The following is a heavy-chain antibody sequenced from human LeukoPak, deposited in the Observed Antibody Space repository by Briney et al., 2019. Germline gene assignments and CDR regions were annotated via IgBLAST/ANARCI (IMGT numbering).Heavy chain of an antibody. CDR3: ARCSGGWSDY. D-gene: IGHD6-19*01. V-gene: IGHV3-21*01. Sequence: GGSLRLSCAASGFTFSSYSMNWVRQAPGKGLEWVASITRSSSYIYYADSVKGRFTISRDNAKNSLYLQMNSLRAEDTAVYYCARCSGGWSDYWGQGTLVTVSS. CDR2: ITRSSSYI. J-gene: IGHJ4*01. CDR1: GFTFSSYS.